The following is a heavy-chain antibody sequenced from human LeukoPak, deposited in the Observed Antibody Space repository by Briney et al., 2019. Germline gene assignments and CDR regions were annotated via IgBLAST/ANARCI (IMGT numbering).Heavy chain of an antibody. CDR1: GFTFSDHA. V-gene: IGHV3-23*01. Sequence: GGSLRLSCAASGFTFSDHAMSWVRQAPGKGLEWVSAIRGTGTTTFYAASVKGRFTISRDNSKNTADLQMNSLRAEDTAVYYCAKVSWRGTLPSYHFDSWGQGTQVTVSS. J-gene: IGHJ4*02. CDR3: AKVSWRGTLPSYHFDS. D-gene: IGHD3-16*01. CDR2: IRGTGTTT.